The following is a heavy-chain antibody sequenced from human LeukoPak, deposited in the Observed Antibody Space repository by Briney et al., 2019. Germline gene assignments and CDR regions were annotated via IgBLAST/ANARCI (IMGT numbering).Heavy chain of an antibody. CDR3: AKDGAVVVPAASPYYYYYGMDV. CDR1: GFTFSSYA. J-gene: IGHJ6*04. CDR2: ISGSGGST. D-gene: IGHD2-2*01. Sequence: PGGSLRLSCAASGFTFSSYAMSWVRQAPGKGLEWVSAISGSGGSTYYADSVKGRFTISRDNSKNTPYLQMNSLRAEDTAVYYCAKDGAVVVPAASPYYYYYGMDVWGKGTTVTVSS. V-gene: IGHV3-23*01.